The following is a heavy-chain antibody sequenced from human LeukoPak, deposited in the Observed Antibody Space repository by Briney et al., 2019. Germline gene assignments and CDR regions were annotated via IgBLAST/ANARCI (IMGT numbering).Heavy chain of an antibody. CDR3: ARDFNWGIDY. J-gene: IGHJ4*02. CDR1: GFGFGDHG. CDR2: INRNSDSR. Sequence: PGGSLRLSCAGSGFGFGDHGMVRVRQAPGKGLEWVSGINRNSDSRGYADSLKGRFTISRDNAKNTLYLQMNSLRAEDTALYFCARDFNWGIDYWGQGALVTVSS. V-gene: IGHV3-20*04. D-gene: IGHD7-27*01.